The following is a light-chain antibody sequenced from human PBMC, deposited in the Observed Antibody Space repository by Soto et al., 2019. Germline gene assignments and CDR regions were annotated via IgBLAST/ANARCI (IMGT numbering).Light chain of an antibody. CDR1: QSVSSSY. Sequence: EIVLTQSPGTLSLSPGERATLSCRASQSVSSSYLAWYQHKPGQAPRLLIYVASSRATGIPDRFSGSGSGTDFTLTISRLEPEDFAVYYCQQYGSSPRFTFGPGTKVDIK. J-gene: IGKJ3*01. V-gene: IGKV3-20*01. CDR2: VAS. CDR3: QQYGSSPRFT.